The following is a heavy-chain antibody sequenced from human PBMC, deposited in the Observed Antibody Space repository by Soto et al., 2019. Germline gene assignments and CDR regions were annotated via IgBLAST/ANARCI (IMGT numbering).Heavy chain of an antibody. J-gene: IGHJ4*02. Sequence: PSETLSLTCTVSGGSISSGGYYWSWIRQHPGKGLEWIGYIYYSGSTYYNPSLKSRVTISVDTSKNQFSLKLSSVTAADTAVYYCAREDSSGYLDYWGQGTLVTVSS. CDR3: AREDSSGYLDY. CDR1: GGSISSGGYY. CDR2: IYYSGST. V-gene: IGHV4-31*02. D-gene: IGHD3-22*01.